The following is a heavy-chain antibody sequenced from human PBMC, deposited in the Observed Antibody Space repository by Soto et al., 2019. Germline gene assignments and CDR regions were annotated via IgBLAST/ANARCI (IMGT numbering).Heavy chain of an antibody. Sequence: GSLRLSCAASGFPFSTYWMHWVRQAPGKGPVWVSRINNDGSTTRYADSVKGRFTISRGNAKNTLYLQMNSLRAEDTAVYYCASQGLYYYGLDVWGQGTTVTVSS. CDR2: INNDGSTT. CDR1: GFPFSTYW. V-gene: IGHV3-74*01. CDR3: ASQGLYYYGLDV. J-gene: IGHJ6*02.